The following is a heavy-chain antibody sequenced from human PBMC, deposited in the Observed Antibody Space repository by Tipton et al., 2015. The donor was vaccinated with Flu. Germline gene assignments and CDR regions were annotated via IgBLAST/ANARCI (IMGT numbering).Heavy chain of an antibody. J-gene: IGHJ3*02. V-gene: IGHV4-59*12. Sequence: TLSLTCTVSGGSISGYYWTWIRQPPGKGLEWIGNIYHSGSTNYNPSLKSRVTISLDKSKNQFSLNLSSVTAADTAVYYCARVGAVTMVRGLAFDAFDIWGLGTMVAVSS. CDR1: GGSISGYY. D-gene: IGHD3-10*01. CDR3: ARVGAVTMVRGLAFDAFDI. CDR2: IYHSGST.